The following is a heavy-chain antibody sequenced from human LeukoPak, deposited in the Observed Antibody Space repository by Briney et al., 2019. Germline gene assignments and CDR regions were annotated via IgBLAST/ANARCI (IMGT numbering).Heavy chain of an antibody. CDR3: ARPSYSGYLYVSSGSFEVDV. D-gene: IGHD3-22*01. CDR1: GYTFTGYY. J-gene: IGHJ6*02. V-gene: IGHV1-2*02. CDR2: INPNSGGT. Sequence: GASVKVSCKASGYTFTGYYMHWVRQAPGQGLEWMGWINPNSGGTNYAQKFQGRVTMTRDTSISTAYMELSRLRSDDTAVYYCARPSYSGYLYVSSGSFEVDVWGQGTTVTVSS.